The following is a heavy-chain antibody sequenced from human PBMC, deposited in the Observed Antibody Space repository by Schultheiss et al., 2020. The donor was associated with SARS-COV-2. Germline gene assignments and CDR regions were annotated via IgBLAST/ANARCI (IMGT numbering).Heavy chain of an antibody. V-gene: IGHV3-21*01. CDR2: ISSSSSYI. D-gene: IGHD2-2*02. CDR3: ARDRGYCSSTSCYTGYYYYMDV. Sequence: GESLKISCAASGFTFSSYWMHWVRQAPGKGLEWVSSISSSSSYIYYADSVKGRFTISRDNAKNSLYLQMNSLRAEDTAVYYCARDRGYCSSTSCYTGYYYYMDVWGKGTTVTVSS. J-gene: IGHJ6*03. CDR1: GFTFSSYW.